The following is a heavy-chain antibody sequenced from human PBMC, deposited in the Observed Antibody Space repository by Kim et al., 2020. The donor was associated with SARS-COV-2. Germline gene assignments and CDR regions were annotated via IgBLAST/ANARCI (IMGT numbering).Heavy chain of an antibody. D-gene: IGHD1-26*01. CDR3: ARLIVGATRTLGDYFY. CDR1: GCSISSGANY. CDR2: IFYSGST. Sequence: SETLSLTCTVSGCSISSGANYWSWLRQHPGTGLEWIGYIFYSGSTYYTPSLKSRVTISIDTSENQFSLKLSSVTAADTAVYYCARLIVGATRTLGDYFY. V-gene: IGHV4-31*03. J-gene: IGHJ4*01.